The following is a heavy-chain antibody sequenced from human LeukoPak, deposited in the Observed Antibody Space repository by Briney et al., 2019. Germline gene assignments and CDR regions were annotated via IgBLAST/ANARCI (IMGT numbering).Heavy chain of an antibody. J-gene: IGHJ4*02. CDR2: ISAYNGNA. CDR3: ARGGYDILTGYQFDY. D-gene: IGHD3-9*01. V-gene: IGHV1-18*04. Sequence: ASVKVSCKASGYTFTSYGISWVRQAPGQGLEWMGWISAYNGNANYAQKLQGRVTMTTDTSTSTAYMELRSLRSDDTAVYYCARGGYDILTGYQFDYWGQGTLVTVSS. CDR1: GYTFTSYG.